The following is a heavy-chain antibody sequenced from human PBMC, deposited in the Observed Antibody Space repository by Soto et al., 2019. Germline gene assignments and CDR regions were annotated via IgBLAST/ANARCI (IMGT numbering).Heavy chain of an antibody. J-gene: IGHJ4*02. D-gene: IGHD3-10*01. CDR1: GGSFSGYY. Sequence: PSETLSLTCAVYGGSFSGYYWSWIRQPPGKGLEWIGEINHSGSTNYNPSLKSRVTISVDTSKNQFSLKLSSVTAADTAVYYCARGPRRFGELSYSGQGPLVTVSS. V-gene: IGHV4-34*01. CDR2: INHSGST. CDR3: ARGPRRFGELSY.